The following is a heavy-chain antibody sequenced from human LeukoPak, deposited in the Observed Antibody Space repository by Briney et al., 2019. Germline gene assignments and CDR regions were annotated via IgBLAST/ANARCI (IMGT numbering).Heavy chain of an antibody. Sequence: PSDTLSLTCAVSGYSISSSNYWAWIRQPPGKGLEWIGHIYYSGSTYYNPSLKSRVTISVDTSKNQFSLKLSSVTAADTAVYYCARGYSYGSIWGQGTLVTVSS. D-gene: IGHD5-18*01. J-gene: IGHJ4*02. CDR1: GYSISSSNY. V-gene: IGHV4-28*01. CDR3: ARGYSYGSI. CDR2: IYYSGST.